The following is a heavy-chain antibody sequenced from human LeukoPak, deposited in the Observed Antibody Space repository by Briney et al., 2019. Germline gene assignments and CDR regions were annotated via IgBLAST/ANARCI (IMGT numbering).Heavy chain of an antibody. V-gene: IGHV4-61*02. CDR2: IYTSGST. Sequence: SETLSLTCTVSGGSISSGSYYWSWIRQPAGKGLEWIGRIYTSGSTNYNPSLKSRVTISVDTSKNQFSLKLSSVTAADTAVYYCARAVKVRYYQIDDLSFDYWGQGTLVTVSS. CDR1: GGSISSGSYY. J-gene: IGHJ4*02. CDR3: ARAVKVRYYQIDDLSFDY. D-gene: IGHD3-22*01.